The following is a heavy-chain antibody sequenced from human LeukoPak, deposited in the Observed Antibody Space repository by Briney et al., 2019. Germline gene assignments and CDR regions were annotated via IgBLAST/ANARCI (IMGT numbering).Heavy chain of an antibody. Sequence: GGSLRLSCAASGFSFSGYAMSWIRQAPGKGLEWVSYISSGGSTIYYADSVKGRFTISRDNAKNSLYLQMNSLRAEDTAVYYCARSGSYGKYFDYWGERTLVTVSS. CDR3: ARSGSYGKYFDY. CDR2: ISSGGSTI. CDR1: GFSFSGYA. D-gene: IGHD1-26*01. J-gene: IGHJ4*02. V-gene: IGHV3-11*01.